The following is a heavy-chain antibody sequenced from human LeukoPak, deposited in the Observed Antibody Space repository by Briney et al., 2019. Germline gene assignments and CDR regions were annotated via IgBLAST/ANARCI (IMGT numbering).Heavy chain of an antibody. Sequence: GSLRLSCAASGFTVSSNYMSWVRQPPGKGPEWIGEINHSGSTNYNPSLKSRVTISVDTSKNQFSLKLSSVTAADTAVYCCARGQYNGSSWYWFDPWGQGTLVTVSS. CDR2: INHSGST. CDR3: ARGQYNGSSWYWFDP. J-gene: IGHJ5*02. CDR1: GFTVSSNY. V-gene: IGHV4-34*01. D-gene: IGHD6-13*01.